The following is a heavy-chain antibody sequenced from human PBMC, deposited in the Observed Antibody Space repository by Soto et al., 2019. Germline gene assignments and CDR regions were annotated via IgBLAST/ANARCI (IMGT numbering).Heavy chain of an antibody. D-gene: IGHD3-3*01. CDR2: INHSGST. J-gene: IGHJ3*02. CDR3: ARIGYYDFWSGYYTPSIDAFDI. CDR1: GGSFSGYY. V-gene: IGHV4-34*01. Sequence: QVQLQQWGAGLLKPSETLSLTCAVYGGSFSGYYWSWIRQPPGKGLEWIGEINHSGSTNYNPSLKSRFTISVDTSKNQFSLKLSSVTAADTAVYYCARIGYYDFWSGYYTPSIDAFDIWGQGTMVTVSS.